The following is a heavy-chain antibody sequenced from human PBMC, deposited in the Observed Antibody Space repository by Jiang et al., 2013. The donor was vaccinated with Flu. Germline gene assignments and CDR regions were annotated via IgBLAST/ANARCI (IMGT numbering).Heavy chain of an antibody. CDR3: ARTRIPTLAADY. CDR1: GGSISSGGYY. Sequence: GLVKPSQTLSLTCAVSGGSISSGGYYWSWIRQHPGKGLEWIGYIYYSGSTYYNPSLKSRVTISVDTSKNQFSLKLSSVTAADTAVYYCARTRIPTLAADYWGQGTLVTVSS. J-gene: IGHJ4*02. V-gene: IGHV4-31*11. CDR2: IYYSGST. D-gene: IGHD6-25*01.